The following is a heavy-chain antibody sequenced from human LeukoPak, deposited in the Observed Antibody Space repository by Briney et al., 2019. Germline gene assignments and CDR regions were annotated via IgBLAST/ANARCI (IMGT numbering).Heavy chain of an antibody. CDR1: GGSISSSSYY. J-gene: IGHJ3*02. D-gene: IGHD3-22*01. Sequence: SETLSLTCTVSGGSISSSSYYWGWIRQPPGKGLEWIGSIYYSGSTYYNPSLKSRITISVDTSKNQFSLKLNSVTAADTAVYYCVTLGGISGSRAFDMGGQGTMVTVSS. CDR3: VTLGGISGSRAFDM. V-gene: IGHV4-39*01. CDR2: IYYSGST.